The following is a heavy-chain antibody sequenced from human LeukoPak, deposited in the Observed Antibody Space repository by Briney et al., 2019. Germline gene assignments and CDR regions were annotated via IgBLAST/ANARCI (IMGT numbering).Heavy chain of an antibody. J-gene: IGHJ4*02. D-gene: IGHD3-22*01. V-gene: IGHV4-39*01. CDR2: IYYSGST. CDR3: ARHVSLSVGYYYDSSGYYYFDY. Sequence: WVRQPPGKGLEWIGSIYYSGSTYYNPSLKSRVTISVDTSKNQFSLKLSSVTAADTAVYYCARHVSLSVGYYYDSSGYYYFDYWGQGTLVTVSS.